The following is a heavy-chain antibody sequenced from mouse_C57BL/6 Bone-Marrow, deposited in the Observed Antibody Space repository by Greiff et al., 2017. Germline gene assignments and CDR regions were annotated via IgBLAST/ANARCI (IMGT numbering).Heavy chain of an antibody. CDR3: ARDDGYFDV. Sequence: EVKVVESGGDLVKPGGSLKLSCAASGFTFSSYGMSWVRQTPDKRLEWVATISSGGSYTYYPDSVKGRFTISRDNAKNTLYLQMSSLKSEDTAMYYCARDDGYFDVWGTGTTVTVSS. V-gene: IGHV5-6*01. CDR2: ISSGGSYT. J-gene: IGHJ1*03. CDR1: GFTFSSYG.